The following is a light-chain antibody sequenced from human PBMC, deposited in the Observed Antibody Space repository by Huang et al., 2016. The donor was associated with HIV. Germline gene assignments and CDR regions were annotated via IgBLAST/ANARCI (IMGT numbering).Light chain of an antibody. J-gene: IGKJ2*01. V-gene: IGKV3-20*01. CDR2: ATS. CDR1: HSLCSSS. Sequence: EVVLTQSPDTLSLSPGERATLSCRASHSLCSSSLAWYQQKPGQAPRLLIYATSTRPTGIPDRFSGSGSGTDFSLTVTRLEPEDFAVYYCQRYGSSPPYTCGQGTKLEI. CDR3: QRYGSSPPYT.